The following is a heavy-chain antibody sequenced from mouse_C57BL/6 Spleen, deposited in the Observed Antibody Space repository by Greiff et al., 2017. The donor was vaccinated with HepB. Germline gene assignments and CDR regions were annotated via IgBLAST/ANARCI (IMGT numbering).Heavy chain of an antibody. J-gene: IGHJ1*03. CDR3: TRPGDYTRYFDV. V-gene: IGHV6-6*01. Sequence: EVQRVESGGGLVQPGGSMKLSCAASGFTFSDAWMDWVRQSPEKGLEWVAEIRNKANNHATYYAESVKGRFTISRDDSKSSVYLQMNSLRAEDTGIYYCTRPGDYTRYFDVWGTGTTVTVSS. CDR2: IRNKANNHAT. D-gene: IGHD2-12*01. CDR1: GFTFSDAW.